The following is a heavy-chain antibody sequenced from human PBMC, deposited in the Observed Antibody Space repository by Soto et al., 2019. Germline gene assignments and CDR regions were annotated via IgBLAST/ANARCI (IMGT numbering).Heavy chain of an antibody. D-gene: IGHD6-19*01. CDR3: ARTYSSGSYYYYGMDV. CDR1: GYSFTSYW. J-gene: IGHJ6*02. CDR2: IYPGDSDT. Sequence: PGESLKISCKGSGYSFTSYWIGRVRQMPGKGLEWMGIIYPGDSDTRYSPSFQGQVTISADKSISTAYLQWSSLKASDTAMYYCARTYSSGSYYYYGMDVWGQGTTVTVSS. V-gene: IGHV5-51*01.